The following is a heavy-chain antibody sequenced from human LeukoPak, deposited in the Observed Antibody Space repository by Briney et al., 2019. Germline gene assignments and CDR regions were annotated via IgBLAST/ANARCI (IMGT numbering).Heavy chain of an antibody. Sequence: SVKVSCKASGGTFSRYAISWVRQAPGQGLEWMGRIIPIFGTANYPQKFQGRVTITTDESTSTAYMELSSLRSEDTAVYYCASEYYDFWSGSDWFDPWGQGTLVTVSS. J-gene: IGHJ5*02. CDR1: GGTFSRYA. D-gene: IGHD3-3*01. CDR3: ASEYYDFWSGSDWFDP. CDR2: IIPIFGTA. V-gene: IGHV1-69*05.